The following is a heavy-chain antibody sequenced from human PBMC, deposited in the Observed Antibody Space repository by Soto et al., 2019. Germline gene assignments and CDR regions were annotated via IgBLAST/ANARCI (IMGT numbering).Heavy chain of an antibody. J-gene: IGHJ4*02. D-gene: IGHD2-15*01. CDR2: ISGSGGST. Sequence: PGGSLRLSCAASGFTFSSYAMSWVRQAPGKGLEWVSAISGSGGSTYYADSVKGRFTISRDNSKNTLYLQMNSLRAEDTAVYYCALQERGCSGGSCTVFDYWGQGTLVTVSS. CDR3: ALQERGCSGGSCTVFDY. CDR1: GFTFSSYA. V-gene: IGHV3-23*01.